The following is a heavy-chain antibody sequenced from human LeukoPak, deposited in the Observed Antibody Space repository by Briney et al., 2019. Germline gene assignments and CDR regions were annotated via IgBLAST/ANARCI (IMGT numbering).Heavy chain of an antibody. CDR1: GYSISSGYY. CDR2: IYHSGST. D-gene: IGHD2-15*01. J-gene: IGHJ4*02. Sequence: SETLSLTCAVSGYSISSGYYRGWIRQPPGKGLEWIGSIYHSGSTYYNPSLKSRVTISVDTSKNQFSLKLSSVTAADTAVYYCARGGDIVVVVAANAFDYWGQGTLVTVSS. V-gene: IGHV4-38-2*01. CDR3: ARGGDIVVVVAANAFDY.